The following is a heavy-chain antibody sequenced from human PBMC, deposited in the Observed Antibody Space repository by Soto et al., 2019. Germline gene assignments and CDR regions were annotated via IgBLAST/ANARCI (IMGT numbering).Heavy chain of an antibody. CDR3: ARDGANIDSSGKFDF. V-gene: IGHV3-33*01. D-gene: IGHD3-22*01. CDR2: TWFDGSID. CDR1: GFNFNDYG. J-gene: IGHJ4*02. Sequence: QVQLVESGGGVVQPGRSLRLSCVASGFNFNDYGLNWVRQAPGKGLEWVAITWFDGSIDYYAESVKGRFTISRDNSKNTVYLQMNSLRGEDTAIYYCARDGANIDSSGKFDFWGQGTQVTVSS.